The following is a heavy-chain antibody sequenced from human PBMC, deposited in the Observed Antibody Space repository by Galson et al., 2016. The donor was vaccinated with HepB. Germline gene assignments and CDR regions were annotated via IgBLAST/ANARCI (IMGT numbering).Heavy chain of an antibody. Sequence: SETLSLTCTVSDDSVTSGKYYWTWIRQPPGKGLEWIGSIYHSGSTYYNPSLKSRVTISVDTSKNQFSLNLNSVTAADTAVYYCARERASGVQGPYYFDFWGQGTLVTVSS. CDR1: DDSVTSGKYY. V-gene: IGHV4-39*07. CDR2: IYHSGST. D-gene: IGHD2-21*01. CDR3: ARERASGVQGPYYFDF. J-gene: IGHJ4*02.